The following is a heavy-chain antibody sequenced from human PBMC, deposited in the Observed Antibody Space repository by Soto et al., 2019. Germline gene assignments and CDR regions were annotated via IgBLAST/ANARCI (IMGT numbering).Heavy chain of an antibody. V-gene: IGHV1-69*13. Sequence: SVKVSCKASGGTFSSYAISWVRQAPGQGLEWMGGIIPIFGTANYAQKFQGRVTITADESTSTAYMELSSLRSEDTAVYYCARGDIVVVPAATYYYYGMDVWGQGTTVTVSS. CDR3: ARGDIVVVPAATYYYYGMDV. CDR1: GGTFSSYA. J-gene: IGHJ6*02. D-gene: IGHD2-2*01. CDR2: IIPIFGTA.